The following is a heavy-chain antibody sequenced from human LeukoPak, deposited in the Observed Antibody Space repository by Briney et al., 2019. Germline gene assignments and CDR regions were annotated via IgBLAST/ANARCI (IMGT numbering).Heavy chain of an antibody. V-gene: IGHV3-23*01. CDR3: ARGSYYDSSGSFYFDY. CDR1: DFDFTSHA. CDR2: ISISGTKT. D-gene: IGHD3-22*01. Sequence: GGSPRLSCTTSDFDFTSHAMTWVRQAPGKGLEWVSAISISGTKTYYGDSVKGRFIISRDNSKNTLYLQMNSLRAEDTAVYYCARGSYYDSSGSFYFDYWGQGTLVTVFS. J-gene: IGHJ4*02.